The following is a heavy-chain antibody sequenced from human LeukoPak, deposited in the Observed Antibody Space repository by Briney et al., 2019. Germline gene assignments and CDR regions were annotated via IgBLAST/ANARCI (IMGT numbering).Heavy chain of an antibody. V-gene: IGHV3-30-3*01. Sequence: PGGSLRLSCAASGFTFNNYAMNWVRQAPGKGLEWVAFISYDGNNQYYADSVKGRFTISRDNSKNTLYLQMNNLRAEDTAIYYCARVGSRYCSGANCYDGFWGQGTLVSVSS. CDR2: ISYDGNNQ. CDR3: ARVGSRYCSGANCYDGF. CDR1: GFTFNNYA. J-gene: IGHJ4*02. D-gene: IGHD2-15*01.